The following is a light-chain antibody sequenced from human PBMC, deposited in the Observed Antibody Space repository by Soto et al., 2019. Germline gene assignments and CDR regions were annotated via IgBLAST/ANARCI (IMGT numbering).Light chain of an antibody. CDR1: QSLSDY. Sequence: VLTQSPSRLSLSPGERATLSCRAGQSLSDYLAWYQQKPGQPPRLLFFDASNRATGVPYRLSAGGSGTEFPLISSSLEPEDFAVYYCQQRVNWPPTFGGGTQVEI. CDR3: QQRVNWPPT. CDR2: DAS. V-gene: IGKV3-11*01. J-gene: IGKJ4*01.